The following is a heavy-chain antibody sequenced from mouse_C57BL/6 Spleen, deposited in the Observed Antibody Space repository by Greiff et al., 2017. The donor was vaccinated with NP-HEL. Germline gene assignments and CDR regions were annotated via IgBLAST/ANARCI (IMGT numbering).Heavy chain of an antibody. Sequence: QVQLQQSGPELVKPGASVKISCKASGYAFSSSWMNWVKQRPGKGLEWIGRIYPGDGDTNYNGKFKGKAILTADKSSSTAYMELRSLTAEDSAVYYCTGSTVVGFDYWGQGTTLTVSS. J-gene: IGHJ2*01. V-gene: IGHV1-82*01. CDR2: IYPGDGDT. D-gene: IGHD1-1*01. CDR3: TGSTVVGFDY. CDR1: GYAFSSSW.